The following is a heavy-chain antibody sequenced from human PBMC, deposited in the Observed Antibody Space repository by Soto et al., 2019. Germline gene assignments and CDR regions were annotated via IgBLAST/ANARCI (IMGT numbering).Heavy chain of an antibody. J-gene: IGHJ6*02. CDR1: GGSISSYY. CDR3: ARLNCSSTSCSRGYYYYYGMDV. D-gene: IGHD2-2*01. CDR2: IFYSGST. Sequence: SETLSLTCTVSGGSISSYYWSWIRQPPGKGLEWIGYIFYSGSTNYNPSLKSRVTISVDTSKNQFSLKLSSVTAADTAVYYCARLNCSSTSCSRGYYYYYGMDVWGQGTTVT. V-gene: IGHV4-59*01.